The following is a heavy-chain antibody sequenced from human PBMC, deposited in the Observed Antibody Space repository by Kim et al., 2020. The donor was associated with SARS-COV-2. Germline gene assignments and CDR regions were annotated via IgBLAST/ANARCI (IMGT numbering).Heavy chain of an antibody. V-gene: IGHV3-21*01. CDR3: ARVIFGGYGTVKGYGMDV. J-gene: IGHJ6*02. CDR1: GFTFSSYS. D-gene: IGHD3-3*02. Sequence: GGSLRLSCAASGFTFSSYSMNWVRQAPGKGLEWVSSISSSSSYIYYADSVKGRFTISRDNAKNSLYLQMNSLRAEDTAVYYCARVIFGGYGTVKGYGMDVWGQGTTVTVSS. CDR2: ISSSSSYI.